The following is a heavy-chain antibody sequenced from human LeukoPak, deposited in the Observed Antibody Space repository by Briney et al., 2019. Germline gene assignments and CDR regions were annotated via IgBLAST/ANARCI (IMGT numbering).Heavy chain of an antibody. V-gene: IGHV1-2*02. CDR1: GYTFTGYY. Sequence: ASVTVSCKASGYTFTGYYMHWVRQAPGQGLEWMGWINPNSGGTNCAQKFQGRVTMTRDTSISTAYMELSRLRSDDTAVYYCARDRGVYCSSTSCARYFQHWGQGTLVTVSS. J-gene: IGHJ1*01. CDR2: INPNSGGT. D-gene: IGHD2-2*01. CDR3: ARDRGVYCSSTSCARYFQH.